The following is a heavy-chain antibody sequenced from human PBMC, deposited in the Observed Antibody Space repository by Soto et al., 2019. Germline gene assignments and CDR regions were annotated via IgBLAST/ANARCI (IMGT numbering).Heavy chain of an antibody. D-gene: IGHD4-17*01. J-gene: IGHJ4*02. CDR3: ARKGSGVYALDY. CDR2: IYWDDVK. Sequence: QITLKESGPTLVKPTQTLTLTCTLSGFSLSTGGVGVGWIRQSPGKALEWLAVIYWDDVKHYSPSLERRLTLTKDTSESEVVLTLTNMDTVDTATYYCARKGSGVYALDYWGQGILVTVSS. V-gene: IGHV2-5*02. CDR1: GFSLSTGGVG.